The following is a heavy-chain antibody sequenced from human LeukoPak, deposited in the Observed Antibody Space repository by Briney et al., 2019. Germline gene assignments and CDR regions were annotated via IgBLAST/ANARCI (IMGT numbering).Heavy chain of an antibody. CDR3: ARDRGVPAASLLY. CDR2: ISYDGSNK. V-gene: IGHV3-30-3*01. Sequence: GGSLRLSCAASGFTFSSYAMHWVRQAPGKGLEWVAVISYDGSNKYYADSVKGRFTISRDNSKNTLYLQMNSLRAEDTAVYYCARDRGVPAASLLYWGQGTLVTVSS. D-gene: IGHD2-2*01. J-gene: IGHJ4*02. CDR1: GFTFSSYA.